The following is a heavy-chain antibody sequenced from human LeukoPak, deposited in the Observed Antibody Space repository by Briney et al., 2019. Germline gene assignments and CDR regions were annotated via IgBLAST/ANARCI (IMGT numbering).Heavy chain of an antibody. CDR2: INSNNGDT. V-gene: IGHV1-2*02. J-gene: IGHJ4*02. CDR1: GHTFTRYY. Sequence: ASVKASCKPSGHTFTRYYLHWVLQAPGQGLEWVGGINSNNGDTHYAQNFQGRVTMTRDTSISTAYMELSRLGSDDTGVYYCARDGDGFNLDWGQGTLVTVSS. D-gene: IGHD5-24*01. CDR3: ARDGDGFNLD.